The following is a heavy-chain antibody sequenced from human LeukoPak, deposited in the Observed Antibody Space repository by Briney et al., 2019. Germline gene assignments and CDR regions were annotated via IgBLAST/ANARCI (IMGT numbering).Heavy chain of an antibody. Sequence: SSETLSLTCTVSGGSISSSSYYWGWIRQPPGKGLEWIGSIYYSGSTYYNPSLKSRVTISVDTSKNQFSLKLSSVTAADTAVYYCASEYYYDSSGYSNYWGQGTLVTVSS. D-gene: IGHD3-22*01. CDR2: IYYSGST. J-gene: IGHJ4*02. V-gene: IGHV4-39*07. CDR1: GGSISSSSYY. CDR3: ASEYYYDSSGYSNY.